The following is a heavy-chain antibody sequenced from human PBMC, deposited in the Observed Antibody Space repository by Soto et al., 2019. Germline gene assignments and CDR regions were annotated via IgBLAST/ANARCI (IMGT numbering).Heavy chain of an antibody. CDR1: GVPIPTFY. CDR2: IYYGGST. D-gene: IGHD3-10*01. Sequence: QVQLQESGPALVRPSDSLSIMCSVSGVPIPTFYWSWIRQAPGKGLEYIGSIYYGGSTHYNPALTSRVTISVDTADNEFSLKLRSVTAADTAAYYCARGQLLPYHYGLDDGCQGPTVIV. V-gene: IGHV4-59*07. J-gene: IGHJ6*02. CDR3: ARGQLLPYHYGLDD.